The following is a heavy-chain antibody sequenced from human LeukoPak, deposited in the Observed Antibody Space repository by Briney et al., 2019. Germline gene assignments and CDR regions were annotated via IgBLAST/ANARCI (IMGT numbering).Heavy chain of an antibody. CDR1: GFTFSSYG. Sequence: PGGSLRLSCAASGFTFSSYGMHWARQAPGKGLEWVAVIWYDGSNKYYADSVKGRFTISRDNSKNTLYLQMNSLRAEDTAVYYCARDLASYDYIWGSYLHHWGQGTLVTVSS. D-gene: IGHD3-16*02. V-gene: IGHV3-33*01. CDR3: ARDLASYDYIWGSYLHH. CDR2: IWYDGSNK. J-gene: IGHJ5*02.